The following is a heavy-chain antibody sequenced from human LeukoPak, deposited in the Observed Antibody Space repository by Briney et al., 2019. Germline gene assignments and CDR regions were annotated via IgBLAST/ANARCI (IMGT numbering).Heavy chain of an antibody. CDR2: INPNSGGT. Sequence: ASVKVSCKASGYSFTNYDINWVRQATGQGLEWMGWINPNSGGTNYAQKFQGRVTMTRDTSISTAYMELSRLRSDDTAVYYCARDVLDYYDRSDYVTWGQGTLVTVSS. CDR1: GYSFTNYD. D-gene: IGHD3-22*01. J-gene: IGHJ5*02. CDR3: ARDVLDYYDRSDYVT. V-gene: IGHV1-2*02.